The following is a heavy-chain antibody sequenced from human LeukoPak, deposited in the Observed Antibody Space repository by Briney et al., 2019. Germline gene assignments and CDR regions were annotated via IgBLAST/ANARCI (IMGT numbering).Heavy chain of an antibody. Sequence: GGSLRLSCAASGFTFSAYFMHWVRQAPGKGLVWVSRINSDGSTTSYADSVMGRFTISRDNAKNTLYLQMNSLRAEDTAVYYCARVIYSGWEGELSDWGQGTLVTVSS. D-gene: IGHD6-19*01. CDR2: INSDGSTT. J-gene: IGHJ4*02. CDR3: ARVIYSGWEGELSD. V-gene: IGHV3-74*01. CDR1: GFTFSAYF.